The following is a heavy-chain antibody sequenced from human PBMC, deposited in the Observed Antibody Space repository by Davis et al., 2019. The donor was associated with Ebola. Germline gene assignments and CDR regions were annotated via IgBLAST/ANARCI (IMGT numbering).Heavy chain of an antibody. D-gene: IGHD5-24*01. Sequence: SETLSLTCPVYGGSFSGYYWSWISQPPEKGLEWIGEINHSGSTNYNPSLKSRVTISVDTSKNQLSLKLSSVTAADTAVYYCGQRYYYYYGMDVWGQGTTVTVSS. CDR1: GGSFSGYY. CDR3: GQRYYYYYGMDV. CDR2: INHSGST. J-gene: IGHJ6*02. V-gene: IGHV4-34*01.